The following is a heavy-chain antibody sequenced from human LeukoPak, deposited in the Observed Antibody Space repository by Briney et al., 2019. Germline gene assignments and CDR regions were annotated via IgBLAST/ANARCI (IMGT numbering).Heavy chain of an antibody. J-gene: IGHJ4*02. CDR2: MNPNRGNT. CDR3: ARVRNSRGYSGYAY. D-gene: IGHD5-12*01. V-gene: IGHV1-8*01. CDR1: GYTFTSYD. Sequence: ASVKVSCKASGYTFTSYDINWVRQATGQGLEWMGWMNPNRGNTGYAQKFQGRVTMTRNTSISTAYMELSSLRSEDTAVYYCARVRNSRGYSGYAYWGQGTLVTVSS.